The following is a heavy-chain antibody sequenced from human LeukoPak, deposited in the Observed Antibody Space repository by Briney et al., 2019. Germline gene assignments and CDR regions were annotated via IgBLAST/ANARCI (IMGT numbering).Heavy chain of an antibody. V-gene: IGHV4-34*01. CDR3: ARAPRGYSYGYDY. Sequence: PSETLSLTCTVSGDSISTYYWSWIRQPPGKGLEWIGEINHSGSTNYNPSLKSRVTISVNTSKNQFSLKLSSVTAADTAVYYCARAPRGYSYGYDYWGQGTLVTVSS. J-gene: IGHJ4*02. CDR2: INHSGST. CDR1: GDSISTYY. D-gene: IGHD5-18*01.